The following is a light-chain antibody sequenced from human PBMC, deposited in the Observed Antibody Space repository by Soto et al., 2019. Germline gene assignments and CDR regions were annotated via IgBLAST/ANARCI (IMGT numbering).Light chain of an antibody. CDR2: EAT. V-gene: IGLV2-14*01. J-gene: IGLJ1*01. Sequence: QSVLTQPASVSGSPGQSITISCAGTRSDNGASNSVSWYQHLPGRSPTLIIYEATNRPSGVSERFSGSKAGDTASLTISGLQADDEAEYFCISNKTDDTFVFGSGTKVTVL. CDR3: ISNKTDDTFV. CDR1: RSDNGASNS.